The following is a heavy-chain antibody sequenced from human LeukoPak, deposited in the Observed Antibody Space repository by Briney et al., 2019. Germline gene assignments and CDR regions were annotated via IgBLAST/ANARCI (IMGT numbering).Heavy chain of an antibody. D-gene: IGHD3-16*01. V-gene: IGHV3-74*01. J-gene: IGHJ4*02. Sequence: GGSLRLSCAVSGFTFSNSWMHWVRQAPGKGMVWVSLINREGINTSYADSVKGRFTISRDNSKNPVSLQMESLRAEDTALYYCAKDYAVGSIDYWGQGTLVTVSS. CDR3: AKDYAVGSIDY. CDR1: GFTFSNSW. CDR2: INREGINT.